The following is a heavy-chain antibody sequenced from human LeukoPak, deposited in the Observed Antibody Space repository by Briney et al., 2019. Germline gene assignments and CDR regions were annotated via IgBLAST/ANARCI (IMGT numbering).Heavy chain of an antibody. CDR2: INHSGSI. CDR1: GGSINGYY. CDR3: ARRMGRRFGERYYYYHYMDV. J-gene: IGHJ6*03. D-gene: IGHD3-10*01. Sequence: PSETLSLTCTVSGGSINGYYWSWIRQPPGKGLEWIGEINHSGSINYNSSLKSRVTISVDTSKNQFSLKLSSVTAADTAVYYCARRMGRRFGERYYYYHYMDVWGKGTTVTVSS. V-gene: IGHV4-34*01.